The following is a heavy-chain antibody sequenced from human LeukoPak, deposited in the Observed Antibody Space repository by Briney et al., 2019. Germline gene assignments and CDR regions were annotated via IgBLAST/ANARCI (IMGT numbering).Heavy chain of an antibody. CDR1: GGSISSGGYY. D-gene: IGHD5-12*01. CDR2: IYHSGST. V-gene: IGHV4-30-2*01. J-gene: IGHJ4*02. Sequence: PSQTLSLTCTVSGGSISSGGYYWSWIRQPPGKGLEWIGYIYHSGSTYYNPSLKSRVTISVDRSKNQFSLKLSSVTAADTAVYYCARVPFSGYDFSGFIYWGQGTLVTVSS. CDR3: ARVPFSGYDFSGFIY.